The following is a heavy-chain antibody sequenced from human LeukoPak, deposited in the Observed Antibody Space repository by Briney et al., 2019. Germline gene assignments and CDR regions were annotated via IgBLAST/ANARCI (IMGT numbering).Heavy chain of an antibody. Sequence: SETLSLTCTVSGGSISSYYWSWIRQPAGKGLEWIGRIYTSGSTNYNPSLKSRATMSVDTSKNQFSLKLSSVTAADTAVYYCARDPASSWCVGDDYWGQGTLVTVSS. V-gene: IGHV4-4*07. D-gene: IGHD6-13*01. CDR3: ARDPASSWCVGDDY. CDR2: IYTSGST. CDR1: GGSISSYY. J-gene: IGHJ4*02.